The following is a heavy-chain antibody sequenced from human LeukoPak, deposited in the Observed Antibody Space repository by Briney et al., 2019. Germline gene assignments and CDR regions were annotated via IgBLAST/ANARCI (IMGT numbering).Heavy chain of an antibody. V-gene: IGHV4-59*08. CDR1: GGSIRSYY. J-gene: IGHJ6*03. Sequence: SETLSLTCTVSGGSIRSYYWSWIRQPPGKGLEWIGYIYYSGVTNYNPSLKSRVTISVDTPKNQFSLKLSSVTAADTAVYYCARQLRYFDWSNYYYYMDVWGKGTTVTISS. D-gene: IGHD3-9*01. CDR3: ARQLRYFDWSNYYYYMDV. CDR2: IYYSGVT.